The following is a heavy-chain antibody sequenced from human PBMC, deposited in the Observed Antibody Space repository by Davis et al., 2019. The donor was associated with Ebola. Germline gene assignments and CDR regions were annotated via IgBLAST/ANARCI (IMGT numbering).Heavy chain of an antibody. Sequence: ASVKVSCKASGYTFTSCGISWVRQAPGQGLEWMGWISAYPGDTNYAQKFQGRVTMTTDTSTSTAYMELRSLRSDDTAVYYCARDVVVVAATDWFDPWGQGTLVTVSS. J-gene: IGHJ5*02. CDR2: ISAYPGDT. V-gene: IGHV1-18*01. CDR3: ARDVVVVAATDWFDP. D-gene: IGHD2-15*01. CDR1: GYTFTSCG.